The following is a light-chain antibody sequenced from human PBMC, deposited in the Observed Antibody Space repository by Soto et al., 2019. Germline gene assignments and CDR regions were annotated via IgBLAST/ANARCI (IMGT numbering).Light chain of an antibody. V-gene: IGKV3-11*01. CDR2: GTS. J-gene: IGKJ3*01. Sequence: EIVLTQSPATLSLSPGERATLSCRASQSVSTYLAWYQQKPGQAPRLLIYGTSNRATGIPARFSGSGSGTDFTLTISSLEPEDFAVYYCQQSSTWPLTFGPGTKVDIK. CDR1: QSVSTY. CDR3: QQSSTWPLT.